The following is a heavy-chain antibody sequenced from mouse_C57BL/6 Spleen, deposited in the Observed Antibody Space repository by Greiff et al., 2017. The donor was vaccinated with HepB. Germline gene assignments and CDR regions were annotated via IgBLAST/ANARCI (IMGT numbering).Heavy chain of an antibody. CDR1: GFSLTSYG. CDR3: ARAFGYYYGSSWYFDV. D-gene: IGHD1-1*01. CDR2: IWSGGST. V-gene: IGHV2-2*01. Sequence: QVQLKESGPGLVQPSQSLSITCTVSGFSLTSYGVHWVRQSPGKGLEWLGVIWSGGSTDYNAAFISRLSISKDNSKSQVFFKMNSLQADDTAIYYCARAFGYYYGSSWYFDVWGTGTTVTVSS. J-gene: IGHJ1*03.